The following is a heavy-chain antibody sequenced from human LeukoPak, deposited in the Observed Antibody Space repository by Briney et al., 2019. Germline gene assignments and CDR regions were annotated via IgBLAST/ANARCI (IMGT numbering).Heavy chain of an antibody. CDR1: GLTFSSHW. Sequence: PTGGSLRLSCAASGLTFSSHWMHWVRQAPGKGLEWVSTITTSDGNTYYADSVKGRSTVSRDNSKNTLFLQMNSLRAEDTAVYYCAKDGGLWVSAHWGDSWGRGTLVTVSS. CDR2: ITTSDGNT. J-gene: IGHJ4*02. D-gene: IGHD7-27*01. CDR3: AKDGGLWVSAHWGDS. V-gene: IGHV3-23*01.